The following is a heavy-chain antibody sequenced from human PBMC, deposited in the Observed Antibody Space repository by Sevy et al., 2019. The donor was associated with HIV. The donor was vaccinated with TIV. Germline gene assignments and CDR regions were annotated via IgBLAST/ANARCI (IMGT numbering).Heavy chain of an antibody. Sequence: GGSLRLSCVASGFTFSGYSMNWVRQAPGKGLEWVSYISSSSKTIYYADSVKGRFTISRDNAKNSLYLQMNSLRDEDTAVYYCARDYSGSYYRFDYWGQGTLVTVSS. J-gene: IGHJ4*02. D-gene: IGHD1-26*01. CDR3: ARDYSGSYYRFDY. CDR1: GFTFSGYS. CDR2: ISSSSKTI. V-gene: IGHV3-48*02.